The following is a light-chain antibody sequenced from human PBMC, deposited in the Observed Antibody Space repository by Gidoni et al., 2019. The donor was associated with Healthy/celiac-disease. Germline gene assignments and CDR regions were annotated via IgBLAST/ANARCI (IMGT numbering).Light chain of an antibody. V-gene: IGLV3-10*01. CDR3: YSTDSSGNHVV. CDR2: EDS. Sequence: SDELTQPPAVSVSPGQTARIPCSGDALPKKSAYWYQQKSGQAPVLVIYEDSKRPSGIPERFSGSSSGTMATLTISGAHVEDEADYYCYSTDSSGNHVVFGGGTKLTVL. CDR1: ALPKKS. J-gene: IGLJ2*01.